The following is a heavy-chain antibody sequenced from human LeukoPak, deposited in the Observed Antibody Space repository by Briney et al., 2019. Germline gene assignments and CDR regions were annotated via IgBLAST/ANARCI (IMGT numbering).Heavy chain of an antibody. CDR1: GGTFSSYA. J-gene: IGHJ3*02. CDR2: IIPIFGTA. CDR3: ARGEIGAYCGGDCYRDDAFDI. V-gene: IGHV1-69*06. Sequence: SVKVSCKASGGTFSSYAISWVRQAPGQGLEWMGGIIPIFGTANYAQKFQGRVTITADKSTSTAYMELSSLRSEDTAVYYCARGEIGAYCGGDCYRDDAFDIWGQGTMVTVSS. D-gene: IGHD2-21*02.